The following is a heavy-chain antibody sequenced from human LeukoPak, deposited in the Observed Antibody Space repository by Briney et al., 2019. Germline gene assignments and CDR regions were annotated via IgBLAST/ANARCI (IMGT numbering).Heavy chain of an antibody. CDR1: GFNFSSYW. V-gene: IGHV3-74*01. CDR3: GRGWLPGYSGYVIDY. CDR2: INYDGTTT. D-gene: IGHD5-12*01. Sequence: PGGSLRLSCAASGFNFSSYWMHWVRQAPGKGLVWISRINYDGTTTSYADSVKGRFTISRDNAKNTLYLQMNSLRAEDTAAFYCGRGWLPGYSGYVIDYWGQGAPITVSS. J-gene: IGHJ4*02.